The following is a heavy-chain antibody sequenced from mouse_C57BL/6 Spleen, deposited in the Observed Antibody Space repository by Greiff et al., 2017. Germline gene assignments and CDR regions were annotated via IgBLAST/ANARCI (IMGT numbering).Heavy chain of an antibody. V-gene: IGHV5-6*01. D-gene: IGHD1-1*01. CDR2: ISSGGSYT. CDR1: GFTFSSYG. J-gene: IGHJ3*01. CDR3: ARNYGGFAY. Sequence: QGVESGGDLVKPGGSLKLSCAASGFTFSSYGMSWVRQTPDKRLEWVATISSGGSYTYYPDSVKGRFTISRDNAKHTLYLQMSSLKSEDTAMYYCARNYGGFAYWGQGTLVTVSA.